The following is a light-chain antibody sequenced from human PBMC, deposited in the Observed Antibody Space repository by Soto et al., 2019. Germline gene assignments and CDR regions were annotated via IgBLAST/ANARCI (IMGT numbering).Light chain of an antibody. V-gene: IGKV3-20*01. J-gene: IGKJ2*01. CDR1: QSVNSDY. CDR2: GTS. Sequence: EIVLTQSPGTLSLSPGERATFSCRASQSVNSDYLAWYQQRPGLAPRLLIYGTSNRATGIPDRFSGSGSGTDFTLTINTLDPEDFAVYYCQRYGSSPLYAFGQGTKLAIK. CDR3: QRYGSSPLYA.